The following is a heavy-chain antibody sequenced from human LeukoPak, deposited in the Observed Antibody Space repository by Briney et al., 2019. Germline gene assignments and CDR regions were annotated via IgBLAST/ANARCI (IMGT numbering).Heavy chain of an antibody. D-gene: IGHD2-2*01. CDR2: ISGSGGST. V-gene: IGHV3-23*01. CDR1: GFTFSSYA. Sequence: GGSLRLSCAASGFTFSSYAMSWVRQAPGKGLEWVSAISGSGGSTYYADSVKGRFTISRDNSKNTLYLQMNGLRAEDTAVYYCARVSCSSTSCYFDYWGQGTLVTVSS. CDR3: ARVSCSSTSCYFDY. J-gene: IGHJ4*02.